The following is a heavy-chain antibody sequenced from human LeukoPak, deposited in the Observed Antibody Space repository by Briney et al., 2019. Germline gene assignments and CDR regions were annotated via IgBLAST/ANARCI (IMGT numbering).Heavy chain of an antibody. CDR3: VSLPGGSPAALELDL. J-gene: IGHJ2*01. CDR2: IYSGGST. Sequence: GGSLRLSCAASGFIVSSNDMHWVRQAPGKGLEWVSIIYSGGSTYYADPVKVRFTISRDNAKNYLFLQMNSMRGEDTAVDYFVSLPGGSPAALELDLRGRGTLVTVSS. D-gene: IGHD6-13*01. V-gene: IGHV3-66*01. CDR1: GFIVSSND.